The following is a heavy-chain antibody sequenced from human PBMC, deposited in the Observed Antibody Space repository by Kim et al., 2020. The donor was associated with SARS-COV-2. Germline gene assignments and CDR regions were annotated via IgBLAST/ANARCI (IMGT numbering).Heavy chain of an antibody. Sequence: GGSLRLSCAASGFTFSSYSMNWVRQAPGKGLEWVSSISSSSSYIYYADSVKGRFTISRDNAKNSLYLQMNSLRAEDMAVYYCARVNGGSGSYYHYWGQGTLVTVSS. CDR2: ISSSSSYI. V-gene: IGHV3-21*01. D-gene: IGHD3-10*01. J-gene: IGHJ4*02. CDR3: ARVNGGSGSYYHY. CDR1: GFTFSSYS.